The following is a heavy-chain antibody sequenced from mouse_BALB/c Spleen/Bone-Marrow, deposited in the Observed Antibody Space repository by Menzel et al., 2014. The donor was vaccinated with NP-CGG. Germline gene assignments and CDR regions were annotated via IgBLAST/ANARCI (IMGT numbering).Heavy chain of an antibody. Sequence: EVKLVESGGGLVQPGGSLRLSCATSGFTFTDYYMNWVRQPPGKALEWLAFIRNKAYGYTTEYSASVKGRFTISRDNSQNILYLQMNTLRGEDSATYYCARDMGGLLFGPWGQGTTLPVSS. J-gene: IGHJ2*01. CDR2: IRNKAYGYTT. CDR3: ARDMGGLLFGP. D-gene: IGHD1-1*01. V-gene: IGHV7-3*02. CDR1: GFTFTDYY.